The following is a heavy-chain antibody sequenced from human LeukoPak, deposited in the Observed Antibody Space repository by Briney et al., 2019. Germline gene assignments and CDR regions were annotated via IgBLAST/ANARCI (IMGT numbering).Heavy chain of an antibody. V-gene: IGHV3-48*01. CDR1: GFTFSSYG. CDR3: ARDPDY. Sequence: AGGSLRLSCAASGFTFSSYGFNWVRQAPGRGLEWVSYIAISSSTIYYADSVRGRFTISRDNAQKSLYLQMNRLRAEDTAVYYCARDPDYWGQGTLVTVSS. J-gene: IGHJ4*02. CDR2: IAISSSTI.